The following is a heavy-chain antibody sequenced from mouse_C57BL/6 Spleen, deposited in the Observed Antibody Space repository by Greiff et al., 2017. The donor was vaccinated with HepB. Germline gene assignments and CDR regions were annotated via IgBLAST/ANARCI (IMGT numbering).Heavy chain of an antibody. D-gene: IGHD1-1*01. CDR2: ISSGGDYI. V-gene: IGHV5-9-1*02. CDR1: GFTFSSYA. J-gene: IGHJ1*03. CDR3: TREGFFYGSSRWYFDV. Sequence: EVKLVESGEGLVKPGGSLKLSCAASGFTFSSYAMSWVRQTPEKRLEWVAYISSGGDYIYYADTVKGRFTISRDNARNTLYLQMSSLKSEDTAMYYCTREGFFYGSSRWYFDVWGTGTTVTVSS.